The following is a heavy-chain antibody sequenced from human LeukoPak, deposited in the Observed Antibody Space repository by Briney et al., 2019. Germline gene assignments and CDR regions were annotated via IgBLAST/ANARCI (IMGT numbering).Heavy chain of an antibody. D-gene: IGHD2-2*02. V-gene: IGHV4-61*02. CDR2: IYTSGST. J-gene: IGHJ6*02. CDR3: ARDRGYCSSTSCYTPTGDYYYYYGMDV. Sequence: SQTLSLTCTVSGGSISSGSYYWSWIRQPAGKGLEWIGRIYTSGSTNYNPSLKSRVTISVDTSKNQFSLKLSSVTAADTAVYYCARDRGYCSSTSCYTPTGDYYYYYGMDVWGQGTTVTVSS. CDR1: GGSISSGSYY.